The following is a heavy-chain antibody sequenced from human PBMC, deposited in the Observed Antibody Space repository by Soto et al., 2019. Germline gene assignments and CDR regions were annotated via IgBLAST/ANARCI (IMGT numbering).Heavy chain of an antibody. CDR2: INPYSGGA. D-gene: IGHD3-10*01. CDR1: GYTFTGYF. V-gene: IGHV1-2*02. CDR3: ARVIRGAYYNSPLDT. Sequence: ASVKGYCTASGYTFTGYFMHWVRQAPGQGLEWMGWINPYSGGADYAQSFQGRVTMTRDTSISTVYMELSRLRFDDTAVYYCARVIRGAYYNSPLDTWGQGTVVTGSS. J-gene: IGHJ5*02.